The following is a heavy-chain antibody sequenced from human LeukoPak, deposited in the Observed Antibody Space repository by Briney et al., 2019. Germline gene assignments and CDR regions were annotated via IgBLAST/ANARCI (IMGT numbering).Heavy chain of an antibody. CDR3: TRDLKGVGESFDY. CDR1: GFTFGDYA. CDR2: IRSKAYGGTT. Sequence: GGSLRHSCTASGFTFGDYAMSWFRQAPGKGLEWVGFIRSKAYGGTTEYAASVKGRFTISRDDSKSIAYLQMNSLKTEDTAVYYCTRDLKGVGESFDYWGQGTLVTVSS. V-gene: IGHV3-49*03. D-gene: IGHD3-3*01. J-gene: IGHJ4*02.